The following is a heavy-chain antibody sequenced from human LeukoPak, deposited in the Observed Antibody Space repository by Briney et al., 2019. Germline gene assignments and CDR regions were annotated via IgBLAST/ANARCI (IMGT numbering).Heavy chain of an antibody. CDR1: GFTFSSYG. J-gene: IGHJ4*02. CDR2: ISYDGSNK. D-gene: IGHD2-15*01. CDR3: AKVAEPYCSGGSCYAFLDY. Sequence: GGSLRLSCAASGFTFSSYGMHWVRQAPGKGLEWVAVISYDGSNKYYADSVKGRVTISRDNSKNTLYLQMNSLRAEDTAVYYCAKVAEPYCSGGSCYAFLDYWGQGTLVTVSS. V-gene: IGHV3-30*18.